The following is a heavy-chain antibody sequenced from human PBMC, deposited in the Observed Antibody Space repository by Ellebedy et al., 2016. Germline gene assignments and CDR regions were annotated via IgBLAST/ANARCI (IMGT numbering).Heavy chain of an antibody. V-gene: IGHV4-34*01. CDR1: GGSFSYYF. D-gene: IGHD7-27*01. CDR3: ARIPLGFVGMDV. J-gene: IGHJ6*02. Sequence: SETLSLTXAVSGGSFSYYFWNWIRQPPGKGLEWIGEINHTGSPKYNPSLKSRLTISLDTSKNHFSLRLTSVTAADTAVYYCARIPLGFVGMDVWGQGTTVTVSS. CDR2: INHTGSP.